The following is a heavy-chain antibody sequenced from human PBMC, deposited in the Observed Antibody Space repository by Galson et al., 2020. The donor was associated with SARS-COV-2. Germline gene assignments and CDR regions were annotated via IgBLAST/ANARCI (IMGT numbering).Heavy chain of an antibody. J-gene: IGHJ4*02. D-gene: IGHD6-19*01. CDR2: ISGSGGSK. CDR1: GITFSSYA. CDR3: AKTQQWLAPSYFDC. Sequence: GGSLRLSCGASGITFSSYAMTWVRQAPGKGLEWVSGISGSGGSKQYAASVKGRFIISRDNSNNTLYLQMSSLGGEDTATYSCAKTQQWLAPSYFDCWGLGARVTVSS. V-gene: IGHV3-23*01.